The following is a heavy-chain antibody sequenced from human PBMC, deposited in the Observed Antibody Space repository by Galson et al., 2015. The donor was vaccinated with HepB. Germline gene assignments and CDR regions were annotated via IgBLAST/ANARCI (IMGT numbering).Heavy chain of an antibody. CDR1: GGSSSGYY. CDR2: INHSGST. J-gene: IGHJ4*02. Sequence: SETLSLTCAVYGGSSSGYYWSWIRQPPGKGLEWIGEINHSGSTNYNPSLKSRVTISVDTSKNQFSLKLSSVTAADTAVYYCAREGGRKTAGRWLQPLGYWGQGTLVTVSS. CDR3: AREGGRKTAGRWLQPLGY. D-gene: IGHD5-24*01. V-gene: IGHV4-34*01.